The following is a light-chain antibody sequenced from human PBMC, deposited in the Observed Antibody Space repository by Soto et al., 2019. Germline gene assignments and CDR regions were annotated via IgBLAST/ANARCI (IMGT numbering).Light chain of an antibody. J-gene: IGLJ1*01. CDR3: YSYEGAISG. CDR1: RSDVGTYNL. Sequence: LAQPASPSGSPGKSVTISCTWTRSDVGTYNLLSWTQQHPGNVPKLIIFDATKRPSGFSNRFSGSKSGNTASLTISGLQAEDEATYYSYSYEGAISGFGTGTKVTAL. V-gene: IGLV2-23*01. CDR2: DAT.